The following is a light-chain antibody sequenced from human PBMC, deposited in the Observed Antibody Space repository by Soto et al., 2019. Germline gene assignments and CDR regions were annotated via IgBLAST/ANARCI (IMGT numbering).Light chain of an antibody. J-gene: IGKJ2*01. V-gene: IGKV3-20*01. CDR3: QQYGSSSYT. CDR2: AAS. Sequence: IVLTQSPGTLSLSPGERATLSCRASQSISCSSLAWYQQKPGQAPRLLIYAASSRATGIPDRFSGSGAGTDFTLTISRLEPEEFAVYYCQQYGSSSYTFGQGTQLEIK. CDR1: QSISCSS.